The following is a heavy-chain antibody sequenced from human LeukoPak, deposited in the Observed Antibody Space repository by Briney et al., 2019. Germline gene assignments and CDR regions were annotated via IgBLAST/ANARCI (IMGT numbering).Heavy chain of an antibody. V-gene: IGHV3-53*01. CDR3: ARSQGGTMSLRHFDL. CDR1: GFTVSSNY. J-gene: IGHJ2*01. Sequence: AGSLRLSCAASGFTVSSNYMNWVRQAPGKRLEWVSVINSGGNAYYADSVKGRFTISRDNSKNMLFLQMNSLRAEDTAVYYCARSQGGTMSLRHFDLWGRGTLVTVSS. CDR2: INSGGNA. D-gene: IGHD3-22*01.